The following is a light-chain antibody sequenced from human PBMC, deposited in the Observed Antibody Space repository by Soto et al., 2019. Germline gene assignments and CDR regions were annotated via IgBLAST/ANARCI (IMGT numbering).Light chain of an antibody. CDR2: GAS. J-gene: IGKJ1*01. CDR3: QQYNNWPPWT. V-gene: IGKV3-15*01. CDR1: QNIRSN. Sequence: EIVMTQSPATLSVSPGERATLSCRASQNIRSNLAWYQQIPGQAPRLLIHGASTRATDIPARFSGSGSGTEFTLTISGLQSEDYAVYYCQQYNNWPPWTFGQGTKVEI.